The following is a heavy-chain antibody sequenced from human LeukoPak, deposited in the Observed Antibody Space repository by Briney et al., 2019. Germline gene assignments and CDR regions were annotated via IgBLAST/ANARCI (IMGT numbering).Heavy chain of an antibody. V-gene: IGHV3-53*01. CDR2: IYSGGST. CDR1: GFTVSSNY. Sequence: GGSRRLSCAASGFTVSSNYMSWVRQAPGKGREWVSVIYSGGSTYYADSVKGRFTISRDNSKNTLYLQMNSLRAEDTAVYYCARPTFGDYYDSSGYAPMRWGYYFDYWGQGTLVTVSS. J-gene: IGHJ4*02. D-gene: IGHD3-22*01. CDR3: ARPTFGDYYDSSGYAPMRWGYYFDY.